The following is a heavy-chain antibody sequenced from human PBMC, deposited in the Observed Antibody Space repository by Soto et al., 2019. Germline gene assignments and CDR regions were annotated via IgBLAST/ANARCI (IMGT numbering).Heavy chain of an antibody. CDR3: AREAGYCSSTGCSHIRGWFDP. CDR1: YDSVSDYY. CDR2: IHSSGTT. D-gene: IGHD2-2*01. J-gene: IGHJ5*02. V-gene: IGHV4-4*07. Sequence: QVQLQESGPGLVKPSETLSLTCTVSYDSVSDYYWNWIRQPAGKGLEWIGHIHSSGTTDYYPSLKSRVTMSLDTSKNQFSLHLTSVTAADTAVYYCAREAGYCSSTGCSHIRGWFDPWGQGTRVSVSS.